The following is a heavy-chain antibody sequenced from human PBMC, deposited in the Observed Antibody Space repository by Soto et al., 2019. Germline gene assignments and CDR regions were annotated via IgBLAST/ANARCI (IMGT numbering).Heavy chain of an antibody. CDR1: GFNFTNAW. D-gene: IGHD3-10*01. V-gene: IGHV3-15*07. CDR3: TTGKRGDRGLVVDFYYYFYGMDV. Sequence: GGSLRLSCAASGFNFTNAWMNWVRQAPGKGLEWVGRIRSKADAGTTDYAAPVKGRFTISRDDSKNTLYLQMNSLKTEDTAVYYCTTGKRGDRGLVVDFYYYFYGMDVWGRGTTVTVSS. J-gene: IGHJ6*02. CDR2: IRSKADAGTT.